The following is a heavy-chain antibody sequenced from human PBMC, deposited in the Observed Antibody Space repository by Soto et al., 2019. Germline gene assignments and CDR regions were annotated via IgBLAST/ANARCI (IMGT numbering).Heavy chain of an antibody. CDR2: IIPILGIA. V-gene: IGHV1-69*04. D-gene: IGHD6-19*01. J-gene: IGHJ4*02. Sequence: GASVKVSCKASGGTFSSYTISWVRQAPGQGLERMGRIIPILGIANYAQKFQGRATITADKSTSTAYMELSSLRSEDTAVYYCARDPTGSSGWYGYFDYWGQGPLVTVAS. CDR1: GGTFSSYT. CDR3: ARDPTGSSGWYGYFDY.